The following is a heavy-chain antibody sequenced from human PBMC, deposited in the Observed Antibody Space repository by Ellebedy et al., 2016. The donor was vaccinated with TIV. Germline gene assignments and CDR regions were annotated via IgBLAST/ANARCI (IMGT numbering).Heavy chain of an antibody. CDR2: INPNSGGT. D-gene: IGHD6-19*01. Sequence: ASVKVSCXASGHTFTGYYMHWVRQAPGQGLEWMGWINPNSGGTNYAQKFQGRVTMTRDTSISTAYMELSRLRSDDTAVYYCAPGDSSGWYGYFQHWGQGTLVTVSS. J-gene: IGHJ1*01. CDR3: APGDSSGWYGYFQH. CDR1: GHTFTGYY. V-gene: IGHV1-2*02.